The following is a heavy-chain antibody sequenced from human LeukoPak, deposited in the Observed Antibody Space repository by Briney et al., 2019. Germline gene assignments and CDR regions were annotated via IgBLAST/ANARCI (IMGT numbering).Heavy chain of an antibody. V-gene: IGHV4-59*01. CDR3: ARDISTSWGAFDI. J-gene: IGHJ3*02. CDR2: IYYSGST. D-gene: IGHD6-13*01. CDR1: GGSISSYY. Sequence: SETLSLTCTVSGGSISSYYWSWIRQPPGKGLEWIGYIYYSGSTNYNPSLKSRVTISVDTSKNQFSLKLSSVTAADTAVYYCARDISTSWGAFDIWGQGTMVTVSS.